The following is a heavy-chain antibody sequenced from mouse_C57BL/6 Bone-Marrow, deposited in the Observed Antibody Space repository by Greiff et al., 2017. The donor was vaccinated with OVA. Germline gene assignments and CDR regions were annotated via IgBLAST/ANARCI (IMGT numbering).Heavy chain of an antibody. D-gene: IGHD2-2*01. CDR1: GYSITSGYY. CDR2: ISYDGSN. J-gene: IGHJ2*01. V-gene: IGHV3-6*01. Sequence: EVKLMESGPGLVKPSQSLSLTCSVTGYSITSGYYWNWIRQFPGNKLEWMGYISYDGSNNYNPSLKNRISITRDTSKNQFFLKLNAVTTEDTATYYCARERDGYVLFDYWGQGTTLTVSS. CDR3: ARERDGYVLFDY.